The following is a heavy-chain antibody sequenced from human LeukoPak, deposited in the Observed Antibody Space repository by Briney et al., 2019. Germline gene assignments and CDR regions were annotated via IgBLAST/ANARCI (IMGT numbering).Heavy chain of an antibody. Sequence: ASVKVSCKASGYTFTSYYMHWVRQAPGQGLEWMGIINPSGGSTSYAQKFQGRVTMTRDTSTSTVYMELSSLRSEDSAVYYCARGVVVPAAKGTDWFDPWGQGTLVTVSS. J-gene: IGHJ5*02. D-gene: IGHD2-2*01. CDR3: ARGVVVPAAKGTDWFDP. CDR1: GYTFTSYY. CDR2: INPSGGST. V-gene: IGHV1-46*01.